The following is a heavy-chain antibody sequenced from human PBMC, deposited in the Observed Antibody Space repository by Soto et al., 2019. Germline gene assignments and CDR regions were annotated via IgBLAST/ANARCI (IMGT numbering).Heavy chain of an antibody. J-gene: IGHJ4*02. V-gene: IGHV3-30*03. CDR3: ARVPEFRYCSDGSCYPDS. CDR1: GFTFSSYW. CDR2: ISYEGGNK. D-gene: IGHD2-15*01. Sequence: PGVSLRLSCAASGFTFSSYWMHWVRQAPGKGLDWVALISYEGGNKYYADSVRGRFTISRDNSKNTLFLQMNSLRAQDTATYYCARVPEFRYCSDGSCYPDSWGQGTLVTVSS.